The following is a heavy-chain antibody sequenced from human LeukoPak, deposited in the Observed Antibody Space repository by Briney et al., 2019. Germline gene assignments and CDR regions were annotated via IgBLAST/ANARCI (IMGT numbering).Heavy chain of an antibody. CDR1: GYTFSHNH. CDR3: ARELGRNAFDV. Sequence: ASVKVSCKASGYTFSHNHMYWIRQAPGQGLECMGWISPDNGGTNYAQKFQGRITMTGDTSISTGYMELSSLTSDDTATYFCARELGRNAFDVWGQGTLVTVS. V-gene: IGHV1-2*02. CDR2: ISPDNGGT. J-gene: IGHJ3*01. D-gene: IGHD3-10*01.